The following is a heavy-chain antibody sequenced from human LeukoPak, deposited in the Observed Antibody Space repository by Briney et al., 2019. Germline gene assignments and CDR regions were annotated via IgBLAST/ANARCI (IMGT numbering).Heavy chain of an antibody. J-gene: IGHJ4*02. CDR1: GRSINNGYF. Sequence: SETLSLTCTVSGRSINNGYFWGWIRQPPGKGLEWIASIHHSGTASYNPSLESRVTISVDASKNQFSLRLSSVTAADTAVYYCARDRGALGATVPAIFAVNFFDSWGQGTLGTVSS. CDR3: ARDRGALGATVPAIFAVNFFDS. V-gene: IGHV4-38-2*02. CDR2: IHHSGTA. D-gene: IGHD2-2*02.